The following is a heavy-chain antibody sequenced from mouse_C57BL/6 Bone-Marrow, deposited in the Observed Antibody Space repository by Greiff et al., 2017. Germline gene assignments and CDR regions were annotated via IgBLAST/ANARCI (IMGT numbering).Heavy chain of an antibody. CDR1: GYTFTSYW. CDR2: IYPSDSET. D-gene: IGHD1-1*01. Sequence: QVQLQQPGAELVRPGSSVKLSCKASGYTFTSYWMDWVKQRPGQGLEWIGNIYPSDSETHYNQKFKDKATLTVDKSSSTAYMQLSSLTSEDSAVYYCEKPRGYYYGSSHWYFDVWGTGTTVTVSS. CDR3: EKPRGYYYGSSHWYFDV. V-gene: IGHV1-61*01. J-gene: IGHJ1*03.